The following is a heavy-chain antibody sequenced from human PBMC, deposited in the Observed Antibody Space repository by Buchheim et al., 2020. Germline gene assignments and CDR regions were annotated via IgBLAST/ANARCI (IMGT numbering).Heavy chain of an antibody. CDR2: IWYDGSNK. D-gene: IGHD2-2*02. Sequence: QVQLVESGGGVVQPGRSLRLSCAASGFTFSSFALHWVRQAPGKGLEWVSAIWYDGSNKYYADPVKGRFTISRDNSKNPLFLQVSSLRAEDTAVYYCAREEDCSSGNCYRGNFDYWGQGTL. CDR1: GFTFSSFA. CDR3: AREEDCSSGNCYRGNFDY. V-gene: IGHV3-33*01. J-gene: IGHJ4*02.